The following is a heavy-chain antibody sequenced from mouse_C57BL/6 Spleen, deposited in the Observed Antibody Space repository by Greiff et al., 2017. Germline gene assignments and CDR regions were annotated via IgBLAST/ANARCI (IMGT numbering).Heavy chain of an antibody. CDR1: GYTFTSYG. CDR3: AREGVDGNYVYWCFDV. V-gene: IGHV1-81*01. Sequence: QVQLQQSGAELARPGASVKLSCKASGYTFTSYGISWVKQRTGQGLEWIGEIYPRSGNTYYTEKFKGKATLTANKSSSTAYMELRSLTSEDSAVYFCAREGVDGNYVYWCFDVWGTGTTVTVSS. D-gene: IGHD2-1*01. CDR2: IYPRSGNT. J-gene: IGHJ1*03.